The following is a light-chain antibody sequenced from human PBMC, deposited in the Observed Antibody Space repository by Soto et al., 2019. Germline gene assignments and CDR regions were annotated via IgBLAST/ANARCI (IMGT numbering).Light chain of an antibody. Sequence: QAVVTQEPSLTVSPGGTVTLTCASSTGAVTSGHFPSWFQQKPGQAPRALIHGATNKHSWTPARFSGSLLGGKAALTLSGVQPEDEAEYYCLMYYGGPWVFGGGTSSPS. CDR2: GAT. CDR3: LMYYGGPWV. J-gene: IGLJ3*02. V-gene: IGLV7-43*01. CDR1: TGAVTSGHF.